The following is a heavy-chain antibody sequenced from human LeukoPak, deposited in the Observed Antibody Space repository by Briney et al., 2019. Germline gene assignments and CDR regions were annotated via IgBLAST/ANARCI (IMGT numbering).Heavy chain of an antibody. J-gene: IGHJ4*02. V-gene: IGHV3-23*01. CDR1: GFTFSSYA. D-gene: IGHD6-19*01. Sequence: PGGSLRLSCAASGFTFSSYAMSWVRQAPGKGLEWVSAISGSGGSTYYADSVKGRFTISRDNSKNTLYLQMNRLRAEDTAVYYCAKDRAYSSGWRGVYYFDYWGQGTLVTVSS. CDR2: ISGSGGST. CDR3: AKDRAYSSGWRGVYYFDY.